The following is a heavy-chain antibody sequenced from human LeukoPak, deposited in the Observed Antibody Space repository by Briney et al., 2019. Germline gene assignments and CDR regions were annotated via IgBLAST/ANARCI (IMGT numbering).Heavy chain of an antibody. V-gene: IGHV4-4*07. CDR1: GGSISNFY. CDR2: IYSSGRT. D-gene: IGHD3-10*01. J-gene: IGHJ5*02. CDR3: ARDLPSYYFDSGNMFDP. Sequence: SETLSLTCTVSGGSISNFYWSWIRQPAGKGLEWIGRIYSSGRTSYNSSLKSRVAMSIDTSNNQFSLKLSSVTAADTAVYYCARDLPSYYFDSGNMFDPWGQGTLVTVSS.